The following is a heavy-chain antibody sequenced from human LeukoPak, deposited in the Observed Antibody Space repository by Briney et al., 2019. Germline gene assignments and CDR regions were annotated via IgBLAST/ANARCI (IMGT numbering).Heavy chain of an antibody. V-gene: IGHV4-34*01. CDR3: ARGKGDYDHFDY. Sequence: SETLSLTCAVYGGSFSGYYWSWIRQPPGKGLEWIGEINHSGSTNYNPSLKSRVTISVDTSKNQFSLKLSSVTAADTAVYYCARGKGDYDHFDYWGQGTLVTVPS. CDR1: GGSFSGYY. J-gene: IGHJ4*02. D-gene: IGHD4-17*01. CDR2: INHSGST.